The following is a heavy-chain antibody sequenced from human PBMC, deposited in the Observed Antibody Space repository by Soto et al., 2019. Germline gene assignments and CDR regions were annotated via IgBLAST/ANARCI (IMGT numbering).Heavy chain of an antibody. CDR2: IYHSGST. J-gene: IGHJ6*02. D-gene: IGHD3-10*01. CDR3: ARHGVRGWFGELVILEPTDYGMDV. Sequence: SETLSLTCAVSGGSISSGGYSWSWIRQPPGKGLEWIGYIYHSGSTYYNPSLKSRVTISVDRSKNQFSLKLSSVTAADTAVYYCARHGVRGWFGELVILEPTDYGMDVWGQGTTVTVSS. V-gene: IGHV4-30-2*01. CDR1: GGSISSGGYS.